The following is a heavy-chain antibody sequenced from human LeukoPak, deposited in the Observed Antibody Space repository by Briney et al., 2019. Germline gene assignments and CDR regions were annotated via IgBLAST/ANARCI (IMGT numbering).Heavy chain of an antibody. Sequence: SVKVSCKASGGTFSSYAISWVRQAPGQGLEWMGGIIPIFGTANYAQKFQGRVTITADESTSTAYMELSILRSEDTAVYYCAREGWSEEGFEYWGQGTLVTVSS. CDR3: AREGWSEEGFEY. CDR2: IIPIFGTA. D-gene: IGHD6-19*01. CDR1: GGTFSSYA. V-gene: IGHV1-69*13. J-gene: IGHJ4*02.